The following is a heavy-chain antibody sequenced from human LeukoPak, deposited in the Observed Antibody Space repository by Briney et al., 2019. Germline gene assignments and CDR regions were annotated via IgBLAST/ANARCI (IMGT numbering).Heavy chain of an antibody. CDR1: GGSISSGSYY. J-gene: IGHJ5*02. CDR3: ARALNPPLNWFDP. Sequence: SQTLSLTCTVSGGSISSGSYYRSWIRQPAGKGLEWIGRIYTSGSTYYNPSLKSRVTISVDTSKNQFSLKLSSVTAADTAVYYCARALNPPLNWFDPWGQGTLVTVSS. CDR2: IYTSGST. V-gene: IGHV4-61*02.